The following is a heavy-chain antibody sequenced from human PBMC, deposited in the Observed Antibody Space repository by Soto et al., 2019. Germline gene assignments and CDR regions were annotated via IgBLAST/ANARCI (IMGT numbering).Heavy chain of an antibody. Sequence: QVQLQESGPGLVKPAGTLSLTCAVSSGSISSSNWWSWVRQPPGKGLEWIGEIYHSGSTNYNPSLKSRVTISVDKSKNQFSLKLSSVTAADTAVYYCARAVGDYDQLTSNFDYRGQGTLVTVSS. V-gene: IGHV4-4*02. CDR1: SGSISSSNW. J-gene: IGHJ4*02. D-gene: IGHD4-17*01. CDR2: IYHSGST. CDR3: ARAVGDYDQLTSNFDY.